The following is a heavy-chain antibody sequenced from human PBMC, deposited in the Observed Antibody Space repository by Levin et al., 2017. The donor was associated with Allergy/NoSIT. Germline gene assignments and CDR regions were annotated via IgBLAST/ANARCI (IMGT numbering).Heavy chain of an antibody. Sequence: GESLKISCAASGFIFSEYWMHWVRQAPGKGLVWVSRLNSDGNSAIYADFVRGRFTISRDNADNTLYLQMNSLRPEDTAVYYCTRATYDYVWGSHFDTWGQGTLVTVSS. CDR3: TRATYDYVWGSHFDT. V-gene: IGHV3-74*01. J-gene: IGHJ4*02. CDR2: LNSDGNSA. D-gene: IGHD3-16*01. CDR1: GFIFSEYW.